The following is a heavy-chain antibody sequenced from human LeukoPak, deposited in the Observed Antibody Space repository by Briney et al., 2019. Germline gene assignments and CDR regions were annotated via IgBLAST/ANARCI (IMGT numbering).Heavy chain of an antibody. Sequence: GGSLRLSCAASGFTFSSYAMSWVRQAPGKGLEWVSAISGSGGSTYYADSVKGRFTISRDNSKNTLYLQMNSLRADDTAVYYCAKPFRDCSSATCYVSFDYWGQGTLVTVSS. D-gene: IGHD2-2*01. CDR2: ISGSGGST. CDR3: AKPFRDCSSATCYVSFDY. J-gene: IGHJ4*02. CDR1: GFTFSSYA. V-gene: IGHV3-23*01.